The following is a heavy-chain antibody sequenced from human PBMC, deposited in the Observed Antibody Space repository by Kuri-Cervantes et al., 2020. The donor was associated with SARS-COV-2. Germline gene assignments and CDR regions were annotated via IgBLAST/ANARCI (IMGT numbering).Heavy chain of an antibody. J-gene: IGHJ4*02. CDR3: ARGQGWGLYARHGFDY. D-gene: IGHD2/OR15-2a*01. CDR2: IIPIFGTA. V-gene: IGHV1-69*13. Sequence: SVKVSCKASGGTFSSYAISWVRQAPRQGLEWMGRIIPIFGTANYAQKFQGRVTITADESTSTAYMELSSLRSEDTAVYYCARGQGWGLYARHGFDYWGQGTLVTVSS. CDR1: GGTFSSYA.